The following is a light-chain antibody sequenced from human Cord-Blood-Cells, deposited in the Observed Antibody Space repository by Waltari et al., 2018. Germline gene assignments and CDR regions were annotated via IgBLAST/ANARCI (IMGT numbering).Light chain of an antibody. V-gene: IGLV2-23*01. J-gene: IGLJ1*01. CDR3: CSYAGSSTYV. CDR2: EGS. Sequence: QSALTQPASVSASPGQSITISCTGTSSDVGCYNLFSWYQQHPGKAPKLMIYEGSKRPSGVSNRFSGSKSGNTASLTISGLQAEDEADYYCCSYAGSSTYVFGTGTKVTVL. CDR1: SSDVGCYNL.